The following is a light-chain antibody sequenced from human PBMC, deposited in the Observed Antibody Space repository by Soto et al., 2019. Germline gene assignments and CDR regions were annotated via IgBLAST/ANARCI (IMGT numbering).Light chain of an antibody. CDR3: QQYNGYTYT. J-gene: IGKJ2*01. Sequence: DVQMTQSPSTLSASVGDRVTITCRASQSISSWLAWYQQKPGKAPKLLIYDASRVKTGVPSRFTASGSGTEFTLTINTLQADDSATYFCQQYNGYTYTFGQGTKV. CDR1: QSISSW. CDR2: DAS. V-gene: IGKV1-5*01.